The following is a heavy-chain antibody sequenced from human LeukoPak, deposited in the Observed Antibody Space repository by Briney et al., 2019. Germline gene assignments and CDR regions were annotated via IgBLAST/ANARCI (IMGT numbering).Heavy chain of an antibody. CDR2: ISAYNGNT. Sequence: VASVKVSCKASGYTFTSYGISWVRQAPGQGLEWMGWISAYNGNTNYAQKLQGRVTMTTDTSTSTAYMELRSLRSDDTAVYYCARDSWFGELTPINWFDPWGQGTQVTVSS. CDR3: ARDSWFGELTPINWFDP. CDR1: GYTFTSYG. J-gene: IGHJ5*02. D-gene: IGHD3-10*01. V-gene: IGHV1-18*01.